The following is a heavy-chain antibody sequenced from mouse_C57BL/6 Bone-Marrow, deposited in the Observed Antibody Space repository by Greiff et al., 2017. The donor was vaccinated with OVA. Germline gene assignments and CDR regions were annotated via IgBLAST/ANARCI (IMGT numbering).Heavy chain of an antibody. V-gene: IGHV5-16*01. CDR2: INYDGSST. Sequence: EVKLVESEGGLVQPGSSMKLSCTASGFTFSDYYMAWVRQVPEKGLEWVANINYDGSSTYYLDSLKSRFIISRDNAKNILYLQMSRLKAEDTATYYCARALYDGYYDYAMDYWGQGTSVTVSS. CDR1: GFTFSDYY. D-gene: IGHD2-3*01. CDR3: ARALYDGYYDYAMDY. J-gene: IGHJ4*01.